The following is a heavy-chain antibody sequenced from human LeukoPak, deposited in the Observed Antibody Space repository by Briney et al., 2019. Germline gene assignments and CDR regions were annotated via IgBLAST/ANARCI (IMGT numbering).Heavy chain of an antibody. V-gene: IGHV1-2*02. CDR3: AREHRVVPAAIYYYYSMDV. CDR2: INPNSGGT. CDR1: GYTFTGYY. J-gene: IGHJ6*02. Sequence: ASVKVTCKASGYTFTGYYVHWVRQAPGQGLEWMGWINPNSGGTNYAQKFQGRVTMTRDTSISTAYMELSRLRSDDTAVYYCAREHRVVPAAIYYYYSMDVWGQGTTVTVSS. D-gene: IGHD2-2*01.